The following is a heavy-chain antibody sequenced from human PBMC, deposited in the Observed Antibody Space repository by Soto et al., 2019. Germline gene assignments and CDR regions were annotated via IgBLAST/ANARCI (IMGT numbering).Heavy chain of an antibody. Sequence: GGSLRLSCAASGFTFSNFAMHWVRQAPGKGLEWVAIISSDGSDADYVDSVRGRFTISRDNSQNTLYLQMNSLRTDDTAVYHCASTFDCASTSCYRPFDSWGQGTLVTVSS. J-gene: IGHJ4*02. V-gene: IGHV3-30*03. D-gene: IGHD2-2*01. CDR1: GFTFSNFA. CDR3: ASTFDCASTSCYRPFDS. CDR2: ISSDGSDA.